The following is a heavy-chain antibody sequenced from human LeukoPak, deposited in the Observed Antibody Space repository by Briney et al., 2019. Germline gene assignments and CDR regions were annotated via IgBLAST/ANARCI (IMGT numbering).Heavy chain of an antibody. Sequence: SETLSLTCTVSGGSISSYYWSWIRQPAGKGLEWIGRIYTSGSTNYNPSLKSRVTMSVDTSKNQFSLKLSSVTAAHTAVYYCARVGRRHTAAADSYYFDYWGQGTLVTVSS. V-gene: IGHV4-4*07. CDR2: IYTSGST. D-gene: IGHD6-13*01. CDR3: ARVGRRHTAAADSYYFDY. CDR1: GGSISSYY. J-gene: IGHJ4*02.